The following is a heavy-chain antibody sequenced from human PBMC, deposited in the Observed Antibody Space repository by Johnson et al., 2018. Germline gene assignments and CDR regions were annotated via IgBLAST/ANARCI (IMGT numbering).Heavy chain of an antibody. J-gene: IGHJ3*02. Sequence: VQLVESGGGLVQPGGSLRLSCAASGFTFSGSAVHWVRQVSGSGLEWVGRIKTKPNNYATAYAASVKGRLTIFRDDSKNTAYLQMNSLKTEDTSVCFFTRLSDGRSFVVDIWGQGAMVTVSS. CDR3: TRLSDGRSFVVDI. D-gene: IGHD1-26*01. V-gene: IGHV3-73*01. CDR1: GFTFSGSA. CDR2: IKTKPNNYAT.